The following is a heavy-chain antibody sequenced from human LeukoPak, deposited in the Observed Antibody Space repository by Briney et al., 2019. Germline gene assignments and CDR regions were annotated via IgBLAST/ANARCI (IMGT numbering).Heavy chain of an antibody. V-gene: IGHV1-69*05. Sequence: SVKVSCKASGGTFSSYAISWARQAPGQGLEWMGRIIPIFGTANYAQKFQGRVTITTDESTSTAYMELSSLRSEDTAVYYCARGHFDWLFPDYWGQGTLVTVSS. CDR2: IIPIFGTA. D-gene: IGHD3-9*01. CDR3: ARGHFDWLFPDY. CDR1: GGTFSSYA. J-gene: IGHJ4*02.